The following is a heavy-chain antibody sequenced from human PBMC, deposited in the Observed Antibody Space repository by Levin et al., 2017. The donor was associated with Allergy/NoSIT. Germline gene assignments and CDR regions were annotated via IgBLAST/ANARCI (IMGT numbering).Heavy chain of an antibody. V-gene: IGHV3-9*01. D-gene: IGHD6-19*01. CDR3: AKDMKGGSGSNGGMDV. J-gene: IGHJ6*02. Sequence: GGSLRLSCAASGFTFDDYAMHWVRQAPGKGLEWVSGISWNSGSIGYADSVKGRFTISRDNAKNSLYLQMNSLRAEDTALYYCAKDMKGGSGSNGGMDVWGQGTTVTVSS. CDR1: GFTFDDYA. CDR2: ISWNSGSI.